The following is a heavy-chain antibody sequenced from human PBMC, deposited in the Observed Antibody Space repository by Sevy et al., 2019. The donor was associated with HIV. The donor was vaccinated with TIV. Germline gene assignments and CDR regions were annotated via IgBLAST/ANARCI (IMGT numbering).Heavy chain of an antibody. Sequence: GGSLRLSCAASGFTFSRYWMSWVRQAPGKGLEWVANIKEDGSEKYYVDSVKGRFTISRDNAKNSLYLQMNSLRADDTAVYYCARVNDDSSGYRFDYWGQGTLVTVSS. CDR1: GFTFSRYW. V-gene: IGHV3-7*01. CDR3: ARVNDDSSGYRFDY. D-gene: IGHD3-22*01. CDR2: IKEDGSEK. J-gene: IGHJ4*02.